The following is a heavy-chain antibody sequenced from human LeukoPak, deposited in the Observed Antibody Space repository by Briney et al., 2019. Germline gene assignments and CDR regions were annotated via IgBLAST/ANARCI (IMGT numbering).Heavy chain of an antibody. D-gene: IGHD3-3*01. CDR2: ISYDGSNK. J-gene: IGHJ4*02. CDR3: ARGPVLRFLEWSPNFDY. CDR1: GFTFSSYA. Sequence: GGSLRLSCAASGFTFSSYAMHWVRQAPGKGLEWVAVISYDGSNKYYADSVKGRFTISRDNSKNTLYLQMNSLRAEDTAVYYCARGPVLRFLEWSPNFDYWGQGTLVTVSS. V-gene: IGHV3-30-3*01.